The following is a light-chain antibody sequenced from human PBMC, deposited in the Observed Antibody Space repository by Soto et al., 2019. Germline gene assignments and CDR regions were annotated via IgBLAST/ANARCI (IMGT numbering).Light chain of an antibody. Sequence: DIQRTQSPSTLPASVGDRVTIPCRAGQSIIGWLAWFQQKPGKAPKLLIYDASTLESGVPSRFSGSGSGTQFTLTISSLQPDDFATYFCQQYSSYSLYTFGQGTKLEI. J-gene: IGKJ2*01. CDR1: QSIIGW. CDR3: QQYSSYSLYT. CDR2: DAS. V-gene: IGKV1-5*01.